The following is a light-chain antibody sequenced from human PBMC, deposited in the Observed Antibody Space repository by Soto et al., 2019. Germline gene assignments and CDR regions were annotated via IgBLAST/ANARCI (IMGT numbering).Light chain of an antibody. CDR2: DAS. CDR1: QSVSSY. Sequence: EIVLTQSPATLSLFPGERATLSCRASQSVSSYLAWYQQKPGQAPRLLLYDASNRATGTPARFSGSGSGTDFTLTISSLEPEDFAVYYCQQRSSWITFGQGTRLE. CDR3: QQRSSWIT. J-gene: IGKJ5*01. V-gene: IGKV3-11*01.